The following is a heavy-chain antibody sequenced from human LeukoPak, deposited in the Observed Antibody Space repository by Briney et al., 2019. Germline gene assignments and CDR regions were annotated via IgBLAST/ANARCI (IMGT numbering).Heavy chain of an antibody. D-gene: IGHD2-15*01. J-gene: IGHJ5*02. V-gene: IGHV4-34*01. CDR3: AREGTPRFDP. Sequence: SETLSLTCAVCGGSFSGYYWSWIRQPPGKGLEWIGEINHSGSTNYNPSLKSRVTISVDTSKNQFSLKLSSVTAADTAVYYCAREGTPRFDPWGQGTLVTVSS. CDR1: GGSFSGYY. CDR2: INHSGST.